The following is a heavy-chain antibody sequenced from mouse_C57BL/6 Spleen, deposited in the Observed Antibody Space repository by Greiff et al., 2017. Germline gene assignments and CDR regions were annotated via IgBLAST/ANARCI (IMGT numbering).Heavy chain of an antibody. V-gene: IGHV1-20*01. CDR1: GYSFTGYF. D-gene: IGHD2-4*01. CDR3: AIYYDYVGFAY. J-gene: IGHJ3*01. CDR2: INPYNGDT. Sequence: EVKLMESGPELVKPGDSVKISCKASGYSFTGYFMHWVMQSHGKSLEWIGRINPYNGDTFYNQKVKGKATLTVDNYSRTAHMEHRSLTSADSAVYYCAIYYDYVGFAYWGQGTLVTVSA.